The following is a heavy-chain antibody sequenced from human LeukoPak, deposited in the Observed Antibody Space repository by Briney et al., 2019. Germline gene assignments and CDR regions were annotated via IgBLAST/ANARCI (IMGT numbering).Heavy chain of an antibody. J-gene: IGHJ4*01. D-gene: IGHD1-26*01. CDR2: ISPDGSTT. CDR1: GFRFSAFW. CDR3: ISDSEGRSGGDD. V-gene: IGHV3-74*03. Sequence: AGESLRLSCAPSGFRFSAFWMHWVRQIPGKGLLWVSRISPDGSTTTYADSVTGRFTISRDNVKNTMYLQMNSLRAEDTAVYYCISDSEGRSGGDDWGQGTQVTLSS.